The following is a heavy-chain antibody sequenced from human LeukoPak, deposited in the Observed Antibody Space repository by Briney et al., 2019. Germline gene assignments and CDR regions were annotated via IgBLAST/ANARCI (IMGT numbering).Heavy chain of an antibody. Sequence: ASVKVSCKASGYTFTSYCISWVRQAPGQGLEWMGWISAYNGNTNYAQKLQGRVTMTTDTSTSTAYMEVRSLRSDDTAVYYCARDPRQYSYGYYFDYWGQGTLVTVSS. CDR3: ARDPRQYSYGYYFDY. CDR1: GYTFTSYC. J-gene: IGHJ4*02. V-gene: IGHV1-18*01. D-gene: IGHD5-18*01. CDR2: ISAYNGNT.